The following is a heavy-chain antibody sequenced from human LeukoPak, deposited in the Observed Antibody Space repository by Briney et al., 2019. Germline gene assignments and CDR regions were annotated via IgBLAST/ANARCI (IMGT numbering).Heavy chain of an antibody. CDR1: XFTFNXYY. D-gene: IGHD3-22*01. CDR2: ISSTVSTT. CDR3: AREGGYYHLDY. J-gene: IGHJ4*02. Sequence: SLRLSCAAXXFTFNXYYMSWIRQAPGKGLEWISYISSTVSTTYYADSVKGRFTISRDNAKNSLYLQMNSLRAEDTAVYYCAREGGYYHLDYWGQGTLVTVSS. V-gene: IGHV3-11*01.